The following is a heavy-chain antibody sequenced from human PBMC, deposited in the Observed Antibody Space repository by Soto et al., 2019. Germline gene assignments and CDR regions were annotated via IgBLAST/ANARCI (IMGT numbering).Heavy chain of an antibody. J-gene: IGHJ5*02. D-gene: IGHD5-18*01. CDR2: ISSSSSYI. V-gene: IGHV3-21*01. CDR3: ARAETDTAMARGWFDP. Sequence: EVQLVESGGGLVKPGGSLRLSCAASGFTFSSYSMNWVRQAPGKGLEWISSISSSSSYIYYADSVKGRFTISRDNAKNSLYLQMNCLRAEDTAVYYCARAETDTAMARGWFDPWGQGTLVTVSS. CDR1: GFTFSSYS.